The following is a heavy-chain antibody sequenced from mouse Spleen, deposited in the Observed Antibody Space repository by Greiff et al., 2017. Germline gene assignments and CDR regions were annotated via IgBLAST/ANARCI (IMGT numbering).Heavy chain of an antibody. CDR2: IYPGSGST. D-gene: IGHD2-4*01. Sequence: QVQLQQSGAELVKPGASVKMSCKASGYTFTSYWITWVKQRPGQGLEWIGDIYPGSGSTNYNEKFKSKATLTVDTSSSTAYMQLSSLTSEDSAVYYCARAPPSMITTREFAYWGQGTLVTVSA. CDR1: GYTFTSYW. CDR3: ARAPPSMITTREFAY. J-gene: IGHJ3*01. V-gene: IGHV1-55*01.